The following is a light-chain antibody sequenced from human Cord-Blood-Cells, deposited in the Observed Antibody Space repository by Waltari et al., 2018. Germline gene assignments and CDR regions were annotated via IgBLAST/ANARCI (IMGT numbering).Light chain of an antibody. CDR3: QQYYTRIT. Sequence: DIVMTQSPDSLAVSLGERATINCKSSQSVLYSSNNKNYLAWYQQKPGQPPKLLIYWASTRESGVPDRFSGSGSGTDFTLTISSLQAEDVAVYYCQQYYTRIT. J-gene: IGKJ3*01. CDR2: WAS. V-gene: IGKV4-1*01. CDR1: QSVLYSSNNKNY.